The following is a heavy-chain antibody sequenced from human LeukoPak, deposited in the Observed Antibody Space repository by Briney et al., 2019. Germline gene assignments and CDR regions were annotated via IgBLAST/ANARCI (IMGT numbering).Heavy chain of an antibody. Sequence: PGGSLRLSCAASGCTFSSFGMHWVRQAPGKGLEWVAVIWYDGNNKYYADSVKGRFTISRDSSKNTLYLQMNSLRAEDTAVYYCARAFTSTGYYYVEYWGQGTLVTVSS. CDR1: GCTFSSFG. D-gene: IGHD3-22*01. V-gene: IGHV3-33*01. CDR2: IWYDGNNK. J-gene: IGHJ4*02. CDR3: ARAFTSTGYYYVEY.